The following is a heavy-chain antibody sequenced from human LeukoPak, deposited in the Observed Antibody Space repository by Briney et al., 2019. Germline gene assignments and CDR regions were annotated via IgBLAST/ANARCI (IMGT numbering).Heavy chain of an antibody. D-gene: IGHD6-19*01. J-gene: IGHJ4*02. V-gene: IGHV4-59*08. Sequence: PGGSLRLSCAASGFTFSSYAMSWVRQAPGTGLEWIGYMDYSGSTAYNPSLKSRVTISIDTSKKQFSLELSSVTAADTAIYFCARRKRGSGGPFDYWGQGTLVTVSS. CDR1: GFTFSSYA. CDR3: ARRKRGSGGPFDY. CDR2: MDYSGST.